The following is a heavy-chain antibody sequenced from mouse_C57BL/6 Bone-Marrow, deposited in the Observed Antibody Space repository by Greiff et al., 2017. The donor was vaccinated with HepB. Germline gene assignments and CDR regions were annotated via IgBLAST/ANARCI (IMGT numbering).Heavy chain of an antibody. CDR3: AREGLYYYGSSYDWFAY. CDR1: GYSFTGYY. J-gene: IGHJ3*01. D-gene: IGHD1-1*01. CDR2: INPSTGGT. Sequence: VQLQQSGPELVKPGASVKISCKASGYSFTGYYMNWVKQSPEKSLEWIGEINPSTGGTTYNQKFKAKATLTVDKSSSTAYMQLKSLTSEDSAVYYCAREGLYYYGSSYDWFAYWGQGTLVTVSA. V-gene: IGHV1-42*01.